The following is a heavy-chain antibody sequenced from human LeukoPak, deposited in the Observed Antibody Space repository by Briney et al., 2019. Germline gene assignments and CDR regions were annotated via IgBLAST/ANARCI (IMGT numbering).Heavy chain of an antibody. CDR2: IYYSGST. CDR3: ARHHGWYFDFLNY. J-gene: IGHJ4*02. V-gene: IGHV4-39*01. D-gene: IGHD6-19*01. Sequence: SETLSLTCTVSGGSISSSGNYWGWIRQPPGKGLEWIGSIYYSGSTYYNPSLKSRVTISVDTSKNQFSLKLSSVTAADTAVYYCARHHGWYFDFLNYWGQGTLVTVSS. CDR1: GGSISSSGNY.